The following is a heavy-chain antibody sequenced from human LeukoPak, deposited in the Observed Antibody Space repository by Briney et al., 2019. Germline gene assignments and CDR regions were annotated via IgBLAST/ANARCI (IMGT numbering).Heavy chain of an antibody. CDR1: GYTFTGYY. D-gene: IGHD6-13*01. CDR2: INPNSGGT. V-gene: IGHV1-2*04. Sequence: GASVKVSCKASGYTFTGYYMHWVRQAPGQGLEWMGWINPNSGGTNYAQKFQGWVTMTRDTSISTAYMELSRLRSDDTAVYYCAREPPNTAAAGTFLDYWGQGTLVTVSS. J-gene: IGHJ4*02. CDR3: AREPPNTAAAGTFLDY.